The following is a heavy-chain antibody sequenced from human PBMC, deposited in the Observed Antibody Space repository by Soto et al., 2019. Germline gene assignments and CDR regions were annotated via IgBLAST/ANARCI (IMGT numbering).Heavy chain of an antibody. D-gene: IGHD5-12*01. V-gene: IGHV3-53*04. CDR2: IYSGGST. J-gene: IGHJ6*03. CDR3: ARALYSGYEKYYYYYMDV. CDR1: GFTVSSNY. Sequence: GGSLRLSCAASGFTVSSNYMSWVRQAPGKGLEWVSVIYSGGSTYYADSVKGRFTISRHNSKNTLYLQMNSLRAEDTAVYYCARALYSGYEKYYYYYMDVWGKGTTVTVSS.